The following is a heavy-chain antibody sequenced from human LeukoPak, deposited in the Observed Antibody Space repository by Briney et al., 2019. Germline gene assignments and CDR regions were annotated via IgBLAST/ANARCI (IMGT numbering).Heavy chain of an antibody. Sequence: TSETLSLTCAIYGGSFSDYYWSWIRQPPGKGLEWIGEINHSGSTNCNPSLKSRVTISLDTSKNQFSLKLSSVTAADTAVYYCARGPPRDYGSSGFYYNYWGQGTLVTVSS. CDR3: ARGPPRDYGSSGFYYNY. CDR2: INHSGST. V-gene: IGHV4-34*01. J-gene: IGHJ4*02. CDR1: GGSFSDYY. D-gene: IGHD3-22*01.